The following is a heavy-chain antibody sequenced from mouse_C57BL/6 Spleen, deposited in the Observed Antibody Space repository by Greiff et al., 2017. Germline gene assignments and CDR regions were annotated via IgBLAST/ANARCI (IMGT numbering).Heavy chain of an antibody. J-gene: IGHJ4*01. V-gene: IGHV4-1*01. CDR3: ATPGYDGYYPYAMDY. CDR2: INPDSSTI. Sequence: EVKLVESGGGLVQPGGSLKLSCAASGIDFSRYWMSWVRRAPGKGLEWIGEINPDSSTINYAPSLKDKFIISRDNAKHTLYLQMSKVRSEDTALYYCATPGYDGYYPYAMDYWGKGTSVTASS. CDR1: GIDFSRYW. D-gene: IGHD2-3*01.